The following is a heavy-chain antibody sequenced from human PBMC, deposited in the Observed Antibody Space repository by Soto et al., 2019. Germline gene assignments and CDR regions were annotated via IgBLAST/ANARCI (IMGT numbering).Heavy chain of an antibody. CDR1: GDSVSSNSAA. J-gene: IGHJ5*02. Sequence: SQTLSLTCAISGDSVSSNSAAWNWIRQFPSRGLEWLGRTYYRSKWYNDYAVSVKSRITINPDTSKNQFSLQLNSVTPEDTAVYYCASNSWYPEGDWFDPWGQGTLVTVSS. D-gene: IGHD6-13*01. CDR3: ASNSWYPEGDWFDP. CDR2: TYYRSKWYN. V-gene: IGHV6-1*01.